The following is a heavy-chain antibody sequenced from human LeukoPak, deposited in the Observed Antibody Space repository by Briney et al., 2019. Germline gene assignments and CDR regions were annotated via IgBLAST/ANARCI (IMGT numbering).Heavy chain of an antibody. J-gene: IGHJ4*02. CDR3: AKRALLGFGELYYFDY. CDR2: ISGSGGST. D-gene: IGHD3-10*01. CDR1: GFTFSSYA. V-gene: IGHV3-23*01. Sequence: GGSLRLSCAASGFTFSSYAMSWVRHAPGKGLEWVSSISGSGGSTYYADAVKGRFTITRDNSKNTLYLQMNSLRAEDTAVYYCAKRALLGFGELYYFDYWGQGTLVTVSS.